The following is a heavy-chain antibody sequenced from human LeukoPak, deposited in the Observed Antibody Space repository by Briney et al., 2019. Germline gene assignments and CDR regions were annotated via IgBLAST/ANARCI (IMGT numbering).Heavy chain of an antibody. CDR1: GGSIISSSHF. D-gene: IGHD7-27*01. CDR2: MYYAGTT. V-gene: IGHV4-39*01. Sequence: PSETLSLTCTVSGGSIISSSHFWGWIRQPPGKGLEWIGTMYYAGTTYYNPSLKSRVTISVDTSKEQTSLNPRSVTAADTAVYYCARQLANWGPDLWGQGIHVIVSS. CDR3: ARQLANWGPDL. J-gene: IGHJ5*02.